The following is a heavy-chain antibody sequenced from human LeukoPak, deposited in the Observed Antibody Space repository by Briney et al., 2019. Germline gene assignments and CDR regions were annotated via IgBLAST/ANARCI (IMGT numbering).Heavy chain of an antibody. CDR1: GFTFSSYS. J-gene: IGHJ6*02. CDR3: ATYYYDSSGYYYYYYGMDV. Sequence: GGSLRLSCAASGFTFSSYSMNWVRQAPGKGLEWVSSISSSSSYIYYADSVKGRFTISRDNAKNSLYLQMNSLRAEDTAVYYCATYYYDSSGYYYYYYGMDVWGQGTTVTVSS. V-gene: IGHV3-21*01. D-gene: IGHD3-22*01. CDR2: ISSSSSYI.